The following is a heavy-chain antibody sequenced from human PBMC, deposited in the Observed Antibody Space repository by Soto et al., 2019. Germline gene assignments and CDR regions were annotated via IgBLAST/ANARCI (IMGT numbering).Heavy chain of an antibody. CDR3: ARDKMIDDFGLGSFDY. CDR1: GYTFTSFG. V-gene: IGHV1-18*04. D-gene: IGHD3-10*01. Sequence: ASVKVSCKASGYTFTSFGVSWLRQAPGQGPEWMGWISGYNGKTKYTQKVQGRVTLTTDTSTATAYMELRSLRSDDAAVYFCARDKMIDDFGLGSFDYWGQGTVVTVSS. CDR2: ISGYNGKT. J-gene: IGHJ4*02.